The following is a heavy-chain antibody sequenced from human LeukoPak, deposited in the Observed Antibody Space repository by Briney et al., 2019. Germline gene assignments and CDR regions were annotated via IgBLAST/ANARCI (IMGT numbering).Heavy chain of an antibody. CDR3: ARALAVAGTGGHY. V-gene: IGHV3-74*01. CDR2: ISSDGSST. J-gene: IGHJ4*02. Sequence: PGGSLRLSCAASGFTFNNYWMHWVRQAPGKGLVWVSRISSDGSSTSYADSVKGRFTISRDNAKNTLYLQMNSLRAEDTAVYYCARALAVAGTGGHYWGQRTLVTVSP. D-gene: IGHD6-19*01. CDR1: GFTFNNYW.